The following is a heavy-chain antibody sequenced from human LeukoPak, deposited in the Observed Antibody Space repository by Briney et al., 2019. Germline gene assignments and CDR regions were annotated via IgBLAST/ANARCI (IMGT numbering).Heavy chain of an antibody. V-gene: IGHV3-30*04. J-gene: IGHJ4*02. Sequence: GGSLRLSCEASGFTFSSYAMHWVRQAPGKGLEWVAVISYDGSNKYYADSVKGRFTISRDNSKNTLYLQMNSLRAEDTAVYYCARGDYDFWSGYYLTDYWGQGTLVTVSS. CDR1: GFTFSSYA. D-gene: IGHD3-3*01. CDR3: ARGDYDFWSGYYLTDY. CDR2: ISYDGSNK.